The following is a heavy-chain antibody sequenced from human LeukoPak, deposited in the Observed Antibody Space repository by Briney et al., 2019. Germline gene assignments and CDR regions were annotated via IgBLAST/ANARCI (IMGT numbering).Heavy chain of an antibody. CDR2: IIPIFGTA. D-gene: IGHD6-6*01. J-gene: IGHJ4*02. Sequence: SVKVSCKASGGTFSSYAISWVRQAPGQGLEWMGGIIPIFGTANYAQKFQGRVTITADESTSTAYMELSSLRSEDTAVYYCARDGYSSSSLLVWGQGTLVTVSS. V-gene: IGHV1-69*13. CDR3: ARDGYSSSSLLV. CDR1: GGTFSSYA.